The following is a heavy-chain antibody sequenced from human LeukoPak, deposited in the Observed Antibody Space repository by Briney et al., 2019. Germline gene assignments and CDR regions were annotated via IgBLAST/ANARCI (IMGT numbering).Heavy chain of an antibody. Sequence: SGTLSLTCAVSGGSISSSNWWSWVRQPPGKGLDWIGEIYHSVSTNYNPSLKSRVSISADTFKNQFSLKLSSVTAADTAVYYCARDPSIAVAANWFDPWGQGTLVTVSS. CDR2: IYHSVST. D-gene: IGHD6-19*01. CDR3: ARDPSIAVAANWFDP. CDR1: GGSISSSNW. J-gene: IGHJ5*02. V-gene: IGHV4-4*02.